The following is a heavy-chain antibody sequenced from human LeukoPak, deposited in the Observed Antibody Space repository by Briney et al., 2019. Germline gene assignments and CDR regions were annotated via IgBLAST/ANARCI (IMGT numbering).Heavy chain of an antibody. V-gene: IGHV3-23*01. Sequence: GGSLRLSCAASRFTFSSYAMSWVRQAPGKGLEWVSAISGSGGSTYYADSVKGGFTISGDNSKNTLYLQMNSLRAEDTAVYYCAKADYYGSGSYYSFYMDVWGKGTTVTVSS. CDR3: AKADYYGSGSYYSFYMDV. CDR1: RFTFSSYA. D-gene: IGHD3-10*01. J-gene: IGHJ6*03. CDR2: ISGSGGST.